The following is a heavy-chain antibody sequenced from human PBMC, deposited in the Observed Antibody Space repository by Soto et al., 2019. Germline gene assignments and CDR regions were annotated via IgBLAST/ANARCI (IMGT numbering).Heavy chain of an antibody. CDR3: ARDRGYSYGVSFDY. D-gene: IGHD5-18*01. J-gene: IGHJ4*02. V-gene: IGHV1-69*13. CDR2: IIPIFGTA. Sequence: SVKVSCKASGGTFSSYAISWVRQAPGQGLEWMGGIIPIFGTANYAQKFQGRVTITADESTSTAYMELRSLRSDDMAVYYCARDRGYSYGVSFDYWGQGTLVTVSS. CDR1: GGTFSSYA.